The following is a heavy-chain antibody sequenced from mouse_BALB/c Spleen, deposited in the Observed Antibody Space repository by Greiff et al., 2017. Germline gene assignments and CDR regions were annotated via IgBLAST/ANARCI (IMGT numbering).Heavy chain of an antibody. D-gene: IGHD1-1*01. V-gene: IGHV5-6*01. CDR3: ARHGITTVVDAMDY. CDR1: GFPFSSYG. CDR2: IRIGGSYT. J-gene: IGHJ4*01. Sequence: EVNLVESGGDLVKPGGSLQLSCAASGFPFSSYGLSWVRQTPDKRLEWVATIRIGGSYTYYPDSVKGRFTISRDNAKNTLYLQMSSLKSEDTAMYYCARHGITTVVDAMDYWGQGTSVTVSS.